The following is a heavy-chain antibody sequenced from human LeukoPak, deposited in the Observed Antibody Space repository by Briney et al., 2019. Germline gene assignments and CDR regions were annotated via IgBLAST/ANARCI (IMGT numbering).Heavy chain of an antibody. D-gene: IGHD4-17*01. CDR1: GFTFSSYG. J-gene: IGHJ3*02. Sequence: PGGSLRLSCAASGFTFSSYGMHWVRQAPGKGLEWVAVISYDGSNKYYADSVKGRFTISRDNSKNTLYLQMNSLRAEDTAVYYCAKDYDYGEYVYAFDIWGQGTMVTVSS. V-gene: IGHV3-30*18. CDR2: ISYDGSNK. CDR3: AKDYDYGEYVYAFDI.